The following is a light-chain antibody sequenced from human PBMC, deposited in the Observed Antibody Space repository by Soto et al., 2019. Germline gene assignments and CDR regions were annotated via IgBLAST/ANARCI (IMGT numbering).Light chain of an antibody. CDR2: EVT. CDR3: SSYAGSNNPWV. CDR1: SSDVGAHNY. J-gene: IGLJ3*02. Sequence: QSALTQPPSASGSPGQSVTISCTGTSSDVGAHNYVCWYQQHPGKAPKLIISEVTKRPSGVPDRFSGSKSGNTASLTVTGLQAEDEADYYCSSYAGSNNPWVFGGGTKVTVL. V-gene: IGLV2-8*01.